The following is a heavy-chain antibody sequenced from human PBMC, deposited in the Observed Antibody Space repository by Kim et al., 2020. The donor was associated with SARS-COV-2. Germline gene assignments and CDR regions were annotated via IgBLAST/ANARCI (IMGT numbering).Heavy chain of an antibody. CDR1: GFTFSSYW. CDR3: ARVGVLSLPRRRSRAYFDY. D-gene: IGHD3-16*01. J-gene: IGHJ4*02. CDR2: IKQDGSEK. Sequence: GGSLRLSCAASGFTFSSYWMSWVRQAPGKGLEWVANIKQDGSEKYYVDSVKGRFTISRDNAKNSLYLQMNSLRAEDTAVYYCARVGVLSLPRRRSRAYFDYWGQGTLVTVSS. V-gene: IGHV3-7*01.